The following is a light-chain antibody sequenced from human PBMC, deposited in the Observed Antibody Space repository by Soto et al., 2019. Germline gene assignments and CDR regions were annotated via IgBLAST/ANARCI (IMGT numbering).Light chain of an antibody. CDR2: YDD. V-gene: IGLV1-36*01. CDR1: SSDIGNNG. CDR3: AAWDDILDVVV. Sequence: QSVLTQPPSVSEAPGQRVTISCSGSSSDIGNNGVSWYQQVPGKAPKLLIFYDDLLPSGVSGRFSGSKSGTSASLAISWLLSEDEADYYCAAWDDILDVVVFGGGTKLTVL. J-gene: IGLJ2*01.